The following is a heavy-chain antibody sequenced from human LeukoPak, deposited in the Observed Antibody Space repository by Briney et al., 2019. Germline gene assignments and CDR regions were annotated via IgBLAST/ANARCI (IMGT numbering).Heavy chain of an antibody. CDR1: GYTFTNYG. CDR3: ARHSANQIQLWLRGGYYYGMDV. V-gene: IGHV1-69*13. D-gene: IGHD5-18*01. J-gene: IGHJ6*02. CDR2: IIPIFGTA. Sequence: ASVKVSCKASGYTFTNYGISWVRQAPGQGLEWMGGIIPIFGTANYAQKFQGRVTITADESTSTAYMELSSLRSEDTAVYYCARHSANQIQLWLRGGYYYGMDVWGQGTTVTVSS.